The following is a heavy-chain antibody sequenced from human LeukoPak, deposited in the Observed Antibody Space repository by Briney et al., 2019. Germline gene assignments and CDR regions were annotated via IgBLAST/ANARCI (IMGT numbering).Heavy chain of an antibody. CDR1: DGSISSGSYS. Sequence: SQTLSLTCTVSDGSISSGSYSWSWIRQPAGKGLEWIGRIYTSGSTNYNPSLKSRVTISVDTSKNQFSLKLSSVTAADTAVYYCARDMIPYYGMDVWGQGTTVTVSS. V-gene: IGHV4-61*02. D-gene: IGHD3-16*01. CDR3: ARDMIPYYGMDV. J-gene: IGHJ6*02. CDR2: IYTSGST.